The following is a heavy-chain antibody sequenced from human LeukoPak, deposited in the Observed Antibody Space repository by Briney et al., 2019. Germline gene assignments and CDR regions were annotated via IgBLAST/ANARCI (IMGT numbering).Heavy chain of an antibody. D-gene: IGHD6-13*01. J-gene: IGHJ4*02. CDR1: GFTFSSYS. CDR2: ISGSSSTI. CDR3: ARASNFGIAAAEFDY. Sequence: PGGSLRLSCAASGFTFSSYSMNWVRQAPGKGLEWVSYISGSSSTIYYADSVKGRFTISRDNAKNSLYLQMNSLRAEDTAVYYCARASNFGIAAAEFDYWGQGTLVTVSS. V-gene: IGHV3-48*01.